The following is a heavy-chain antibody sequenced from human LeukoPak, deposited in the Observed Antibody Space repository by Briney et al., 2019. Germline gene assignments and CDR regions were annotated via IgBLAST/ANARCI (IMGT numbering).Heavy chain of an antibody. CDR3: ARGVAAYTHYADSSGYD. Sequence: ASVKVSCKASGDTFNSYAFSWVRQAPGQGLEWMGWINPMNGDTNYAQKFQGRVTMTRDTSINTAYMELRSLISDDTAVYYCARGVAAYTHYADSSGYDWGQGTLVLVSS. J-gene: IGHJ4*02. V-gene: IGHV1-2*02. CDR2: INPMNGDT. CDR1: GDTFNSYA. D-gene: IGHD3-22*01.